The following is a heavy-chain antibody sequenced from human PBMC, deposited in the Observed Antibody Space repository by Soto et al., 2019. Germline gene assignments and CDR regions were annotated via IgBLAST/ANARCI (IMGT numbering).Heavy chain of an antibody. CDR3: AKLKGGLGRFYGVDA. CDR1: RFTFKNYA. D-gene: IGHD3-3*01. Sequence: GGSLRLSCRASRFTFKNYAMTWVRKCPGKGLQWVSLMTGRGTTDHADSAKGRFIISRDNSKNTLSLQMHNLSADDTALYYCAKLKGGLGRFYGVDAWGQGTRVTVS. CDR2: MTGRGTT. J-gene: IGHJ6*02. V-gene: IGHV3-23*01.